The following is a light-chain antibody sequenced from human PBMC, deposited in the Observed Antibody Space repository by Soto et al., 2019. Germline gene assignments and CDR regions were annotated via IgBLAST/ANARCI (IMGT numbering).Light chain of an antibody. CDR1: QSISRDY. Sequence: IVLTQSPCTLSLSPGERVTVSCRASQSISRDYFAWYQQKPGQAPRLLVYAISSRATGIPDRFSGSGSGTDFTLTISRVEPEDFAVYYCQHYASSGWTFGQGTKVDIK. CDR2: AIS. V-gene: IGKV3-20*01. CDR3: QHYASSGWT. J-gene: IGKJ1*01.